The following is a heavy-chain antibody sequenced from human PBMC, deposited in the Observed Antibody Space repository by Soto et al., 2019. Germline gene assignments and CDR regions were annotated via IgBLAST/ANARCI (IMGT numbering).Heavy chain of an antibody. CDR3: ARYPSSDYYYYGMEV. J-gene: IGHJ6*01. D-gene: IGHD2-2*01. CDR2: IIPIFGTA. Sequence: SVKVSCKASGGTFSSYAISWVRQAPGQGLECMGGIIPIFGTANYAQKFQGRVTITADESTSTAYMELSGLRSEDTAVYYCARYPSSDYYYYGMEVWGQGTTVSVSS. V-gene: IGHV1-69*13. CDR1: GGTFSSYA.